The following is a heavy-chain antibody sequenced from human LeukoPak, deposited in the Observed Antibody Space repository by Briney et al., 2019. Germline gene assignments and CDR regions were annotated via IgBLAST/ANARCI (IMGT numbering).Heavy chain of an antibody. V-gene: IGHV4-59*01. Sequence: SETLSLTCTVSGGSISSYYWSWIRQPPGKGLEWIGYIYYSGSTNYNPSLKSRVTISVDTSKNQFSLKLSSVTAADTAVYYCAREGGAIIVDAFDIWGQGTMVTVSS. D-gene: IGHD3-10*01. CDR1: GGSISSYY. CDR2: IYYSGST. CDR3: AREGGAIIVDAFDI. J-gene: IGHJ3*02.